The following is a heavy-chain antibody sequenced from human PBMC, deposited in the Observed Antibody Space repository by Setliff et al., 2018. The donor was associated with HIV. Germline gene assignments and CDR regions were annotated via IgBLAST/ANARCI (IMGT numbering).Heavy chain of an antibody. D-gene: IGHD3-16*01. CDR2: FSYSVIT. Sequence: PSETLSLTCTVSGASISCFYWSWIRQPPGKGLEWIGYFSYSVITNYNPSLKSRVTISVDTSKNQFSLNLNSVTAADTAVYSCARDYTNAFDIWGHGTMVTVSS. CDR3: ARDYTNAFDI. J-gene: IGHJ3*02. CDR1: GASISCFY. V-gene: IGHV4-59*01.